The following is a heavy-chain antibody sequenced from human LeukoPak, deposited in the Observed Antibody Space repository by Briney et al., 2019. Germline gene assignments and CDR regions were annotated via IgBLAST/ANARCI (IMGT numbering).Heavy chain of an antibody. CDR3: ARAPSRYCTNGVCYTFDY. J-gene: IGHJ4*02. CDR1: GGTFSSYA. CDR2: IIPIFGTA. V-gene: IGHV1-69*01. Sequence: SVKVSCKASGGTFSSYAISWVRQAPGQGLEWMGGIIPIFGTANYAQKFQGRVTITADESTSTAYMELSSLRSEDTAVYYCARAPSRYCTNGVCYTFDYWGQGTLVTVSS. D-gene: IGHD2-8*01.